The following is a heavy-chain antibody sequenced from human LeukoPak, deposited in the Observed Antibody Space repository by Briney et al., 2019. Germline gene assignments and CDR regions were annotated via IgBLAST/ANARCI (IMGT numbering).Heavy chain of an antibody. D-gene: IGHD6-19*01. CDR3: VNQFSGLVN. J-gene: IGHJ4*02. Sequence: GGSLRLSCLATGFTFSTLAMHWGRQAPGKGLEYVSDISSNGVSTYYADSVKGRFTVSRDNSKNTLYLQMSSLRAEDTAVYYCVNQFSGLVNRGQGTLVAVSS. V-gene: IGHV3-64D*06. CDR2: ISSNGVST. CDR1: GFTFSTLA.